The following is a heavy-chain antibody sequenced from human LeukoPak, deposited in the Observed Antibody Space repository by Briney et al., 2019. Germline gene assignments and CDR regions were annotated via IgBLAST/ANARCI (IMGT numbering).Heavy chain of an antibody. V-gene: IGHV3-48*03. CDR1: GFTFSSYE. CDR3: ARENRRYSGITAERAFAI. J-gene: IGHJ3*02. CDR2: ISSSGSTI. Sequence: GGSLRLSCAASGFTFSSYEMNWVRQAPGKGLEWVSYISSSGSTIYYADSVKGRFTISRDNAKNSLYLQMNSLRAEDTAVYYCARENRRYSGITAERAFAIWGQGTMVTVSS. D-gene: IGHD1-26*01.